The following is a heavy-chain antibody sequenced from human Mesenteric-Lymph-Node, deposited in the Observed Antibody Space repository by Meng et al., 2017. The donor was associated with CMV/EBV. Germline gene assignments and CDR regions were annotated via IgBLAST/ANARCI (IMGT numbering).Heavy chain of an antibody. CDR2: INPNSGVS. CDR3: ARDNVNPEGFDP. V-gene: IGHV1-2*06. J-gene: IGHJ5*02. Sequence: QLLLVQSTAEVGKPRATVTVSCKASGYTFTDFYIHWVRQAPGQGLEWMGRINPNSGVSNSAQNFQGRVTMTRDTSISTAYMEFGRLTSDDTAVYYCARDNVNPEGFDPWGQGTLVTVSS. CDR1: GYTFTDFY. D-gene: IGHD2/OR15-2a*01.